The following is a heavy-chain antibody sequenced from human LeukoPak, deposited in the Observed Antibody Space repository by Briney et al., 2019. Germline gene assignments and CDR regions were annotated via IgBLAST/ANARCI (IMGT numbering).Heavy chain of an antibody. CDR1: GYTFTSYY. D-gene: IGHD1-26*01. V-gene: IGHV1-46*01. J-gene: IGHJ5*02. CDR3: ARLFGWELLTSSNWFDP. CDR2: INPSGGST. Sequence: GASVKVSCKASGYTFTSYYMHWVRQAPGQGLEWMGIINPSGGSTSYAQKFQGRVTMTRDMSTSTVYMELSSLRSDDTAVYYCARLFGWELLTSSNWFDPWGQGTLVTVSS.